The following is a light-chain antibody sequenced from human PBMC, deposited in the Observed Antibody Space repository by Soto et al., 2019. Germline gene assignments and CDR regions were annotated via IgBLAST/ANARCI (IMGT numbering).Light chain of an antibody. CDR3: QQYGTSEII. CDR1: QSLTNSF. Sequence: EFVLTHSPGTLSLSPCERATLSCGASQSLTNSFIAWYQQRPGQAPRLLIYDTSSRASGIPDRFSGSGSGTDFTLTISRLETEDFAVFYCQQYGTSEIIFGQGTRLEIK. J-gene: IGKJ5*01. CDR2: DTS. V-gene: IGKV3-20*01.